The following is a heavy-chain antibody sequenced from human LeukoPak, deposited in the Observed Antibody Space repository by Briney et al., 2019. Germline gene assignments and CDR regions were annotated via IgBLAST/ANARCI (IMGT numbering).Heavy chain of an antibody. V-gene: IGHV4-4*02. CDR3: ATVAGDAFDI. J-gene: IGHJ3*02. D-gene: IGHD6-19*01. CDR2: IYHSGST. Sequence: SETLSLTCAVSGGSITSSNWWSWVRQPPGKGLEWIGEIYHSGSTNYNPSLKSRVTISADKSKNQFSLKPSSVTAADTAVYYCATVAGDAFDIWGQGTMVTVSS. CDR1: GGSITSSNW.